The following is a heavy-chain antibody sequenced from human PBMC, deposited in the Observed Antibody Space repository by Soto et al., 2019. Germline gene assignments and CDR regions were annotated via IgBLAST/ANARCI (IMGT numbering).Heavy chain of an antibody. CDR3: AIAARLEVHYYYGMDV. J-gene: IGHJ6*02. Sequence: GASVKVSCKASGGTFSSYAISWVRQAPGQGLEWMGGIIPIFGTANYAQKFQGRVTITADESTSTAYMELSSLRSEDAAVYYCAIAARLEVHYYYGMDVWGQGTTVTVSS. CDR1: GGTFSSYA. CDR2: IIPIFGTA. V-gene: IGHV1-69*13. D-gene: IGHD6-6*01.